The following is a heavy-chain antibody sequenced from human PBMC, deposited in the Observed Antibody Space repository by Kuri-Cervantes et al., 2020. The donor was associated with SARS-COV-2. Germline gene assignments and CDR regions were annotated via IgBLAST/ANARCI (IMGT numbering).Heavy chain of an antibody. CDR3: ARDNILYSGSGFDL. Sequence: SETLSLTCTVSGGSISSFYWSWIRQSPGKGLEWIANFYYGDVTNYNPSLKSRVTVSADTSKNQLSLKLNSVTAADTAVYYCARDNILYSGSGFDLWGQGTLVTVSS. D-gene: IGHD1-26*01. CDR1: GGSISSFY. CDR2: FYYGDVT. V-gene: IGHV4-59*01. J-gene: IGHJ4*02.